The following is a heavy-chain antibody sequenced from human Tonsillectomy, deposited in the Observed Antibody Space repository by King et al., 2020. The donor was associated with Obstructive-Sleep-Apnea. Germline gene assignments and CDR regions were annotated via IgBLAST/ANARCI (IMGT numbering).Heavy chain of an antibody. J-gene: IGHJ4*02. CDR2: ISSSGSST. CDR1: GFTFSSFA. CDR3: AKRSIRENHYFDY. Sequence: VQLVESGGGLVQPGGSLSLSCAASGFTFSSFAMSWVRQAPGKGLEWVAVISSSGSSTHYADSVKGRFTISRDNAKNTVYLQMNSLRAEDTAVYYCAKRSIRENHYFDYWGQGILVTVSS. V-gene: IGHV3-23*04. D-gene: IGHD2/OR15-2a*01.